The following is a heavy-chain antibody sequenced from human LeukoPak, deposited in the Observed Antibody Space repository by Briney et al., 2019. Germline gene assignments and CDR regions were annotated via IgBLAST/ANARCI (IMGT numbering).Heavy chain of an antibody. CDR2: IIPIFGTA. D-gene: IGHD3-22*01. V-gene: IGHV1-69*13. CDR1: GYTFTSYG. CDR3: GYDSSGLLNY. Sequence: GASVKVSCKASGYTFTSYGISWVRQAPGQGLGWMGGIIPIFGTANYAQKFQGRVTITADESTSTAYMELGSLRSEDTAVYYCGYDSSGLLNYWGQGTLVTVSS. J-gene: IGHJ4*02.